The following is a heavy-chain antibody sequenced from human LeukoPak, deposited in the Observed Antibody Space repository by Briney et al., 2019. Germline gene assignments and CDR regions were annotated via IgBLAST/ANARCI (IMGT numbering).Heavy chain of an antibody. CDR1: GFTLSSYW. D-gene: IGHD6-13*01. CDR2: IKQDGREK. Sequence: PGGSLRLPCAASGFTLSSYWMSWVRQAPGKGGEGVANIKQDGREKYYVDSVKARFTISRDNAKNSLYLQMNSLRAEDTAVYYCARLDSSSWYLIDPWGQGTLVTVSS. CDR3: ARLDSSSWYLIDP. J-gene: IGHJ5*02. V-gene: IGHV3-7*01.